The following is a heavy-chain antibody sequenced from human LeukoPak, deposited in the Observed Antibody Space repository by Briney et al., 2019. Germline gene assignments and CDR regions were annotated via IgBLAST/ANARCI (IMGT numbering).Heavy chain of an antibody. Sequence: SETLSLTCTVSGGSISSGGYYWSWIRQHPGKGLEWIGYIYYSGSTYYNPSLKSRVTIPVDASKNQFSLKLSSVTAADTAVYYCARTAYCGGDCLDAFDIWGQGTMVTVSS. CDR3: ARTAYCGGDCLDAFDI. CDR1: GGSISSGGYY. D-gene: IGHD2-21*02. J-gene: IGHJ3*02. CDR2: IYYSGST. V-gene: IGHV4-31*03.